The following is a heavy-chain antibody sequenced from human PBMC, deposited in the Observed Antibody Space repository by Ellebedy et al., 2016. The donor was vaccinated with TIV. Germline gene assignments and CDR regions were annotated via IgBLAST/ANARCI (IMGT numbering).Heavy chain of an antibody. D-gene: IGHD2-15*01. V-gene: IGHV4/OR15-8*01. CDR1: GFTFSSYW. CDR3: ARCPYVVTSMVPDL. CDR2: IYHSGTT. Sequence: ESLKISCAASGFTFSSYWMTWVRPPPGKGLEWVGEIYHSGTTNYNPSLKSRVTISVDKSKSQFFLKLSSVTAADTAVYFCARCPYVVTSMVPDLWGRGTLVTVSS. J-gene: IGHJ2*01.